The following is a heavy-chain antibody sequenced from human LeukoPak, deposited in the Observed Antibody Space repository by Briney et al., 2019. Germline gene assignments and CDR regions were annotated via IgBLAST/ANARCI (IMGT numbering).Heavy chain of an antibody. D-gene: IGHD3-10*01. CDR1: GYTFTGYY. CDR2: INPNSGGT. V-gene: IGHV1-2*02. J-gene: IGHJ6*03. CDR3: ARDSATYYYSPYYYYYYMDV. Sequence: GASVKVSCKASGYTFTGYYMHWLRQAPGQGLEWMGWINPNSGGTNYAQKFQGRVTMTRDTSISTAYMELSRLRSDDTAVYYCARDSATYYYSPYYYYYYMDVWGKGTTVTVSS.